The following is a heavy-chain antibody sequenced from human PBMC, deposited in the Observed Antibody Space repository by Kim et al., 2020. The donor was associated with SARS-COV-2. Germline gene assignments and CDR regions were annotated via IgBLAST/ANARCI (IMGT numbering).Heavy chain of an antibody. D-gene: IGHD6-13*01. CDR3: ARDRSSWPVGY. V-gene: IGHV7-4-1*02. J-gene: IGHJ4*02. Sequence: TYAQGFTGRFVFSLDTSVSTAYLQISSLKAEDTAVYYCARDRSSWPVGYWGQGTLVTVSS.